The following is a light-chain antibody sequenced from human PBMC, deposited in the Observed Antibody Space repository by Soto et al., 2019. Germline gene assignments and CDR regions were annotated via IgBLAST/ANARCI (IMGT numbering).Light chain of an antibody. CDR1: SSDVGSYNV. CDR2: EDT. J-gene: IGLJ2*01. CDR3: CSYADSRTFI. Sequence: QPVLTQPASVSGSPGQSITIPCTGTSSDVGSYNVVSWYQQEPGKVPKLVIYEDTKRPSGISYRFSGSKSGNTASLTISGLQAEDEGDYYCCSYADSRTFIFGGGTKLTVL. V-gene: IGLV2-23*02.